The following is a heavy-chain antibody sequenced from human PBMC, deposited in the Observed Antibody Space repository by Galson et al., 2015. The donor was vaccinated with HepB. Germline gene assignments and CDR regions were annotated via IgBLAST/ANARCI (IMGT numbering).Heavy chain of an antibody. V-gene: IGHV3-23*01. CDR2: MSGSGDYI. Sequence: SLRLSCAASGFIFRGYAMNWVRQAPGKGLEWVSGMSGSGDYIFYADSAKGRFTISRDNSKNTLYLQMSSLRSEDTAVYYCATTPTWGFSEWIKGHWGQGTLVTVSS. D-gene: IGHD3-3*01. CDR3: ATTPTWGFSEWIKGH. CDR1: GFIFRGYA. J-gene: IGHJ4*02.